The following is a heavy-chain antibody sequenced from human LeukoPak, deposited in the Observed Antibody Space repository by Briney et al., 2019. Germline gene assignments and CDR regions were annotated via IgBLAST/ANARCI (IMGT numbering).Heavy chain of an antibody. Sequence: GASVKVSCKASGYTFASYGISWVRQAPGQGLEWMGWISAYNGNTNYAQKLQGRVTMTTDTSTSTAYMELRSLRSDDTAVYYCARVLRDGYNFSPRLVLGIQDSDAFDIWGQGTMVTVSS. CDR3: ARVLRDGYNFSPRLVLGIQDSDAFDI. J-gene: IGHJ3*02. D-gene: IGHD5-24*01. CDR2: ISAYNGNT. CDR1: GYTFASYG. V-gene: IGHV1-18*01.